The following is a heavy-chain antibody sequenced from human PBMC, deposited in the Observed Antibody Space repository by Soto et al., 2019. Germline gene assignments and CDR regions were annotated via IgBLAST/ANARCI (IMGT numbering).Heavy chain of an antibody. CDR2: ISYSGST. J-gene: IGHJ4*01. V-gene: IGHV4-31*03. CDR3: ARGVLH. Sequence: QVQLQESGPGLVQPSQTLSLTCTVSGGSISSGGYYWSCIRQHPGTGLEWIGHISYSGSTYYNTSLKRRVTSSVDTYRTLYSLIVSSATAADAAVYYCARGVLHWGQGTLVTVSS. CDR1: GGSISSGGYY.